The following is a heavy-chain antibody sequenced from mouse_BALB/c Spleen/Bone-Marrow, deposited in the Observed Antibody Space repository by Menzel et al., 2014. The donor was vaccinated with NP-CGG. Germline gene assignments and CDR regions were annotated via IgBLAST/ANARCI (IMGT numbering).Heavy chain of an antibody. CDR2: IDPANGNT. CDR1: GFNIKDTY. CDR3: ANYYYGSSYEFAY. D-gene: IGHD1-1*01. J-gene: IGHJ3*01. Sequence: EVQLQQSGAELVKPGASVKLSCTASGFNIKDTYMHWVKQRPEQGLEWIGRIDPANGNTKYDPKFQGKATITADTSSNTAYLQLSSLTSEDTAVYYCANYYYGSSYEFAYWGQGTLVTVSA. V-gene: IGHV14-3*02.